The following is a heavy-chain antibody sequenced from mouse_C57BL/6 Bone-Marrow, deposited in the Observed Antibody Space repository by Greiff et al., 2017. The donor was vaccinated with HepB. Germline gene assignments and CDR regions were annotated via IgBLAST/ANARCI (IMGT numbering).Heavy chain of an antibody. CDR2: IYPGDGDT. CDR3: ARSEGYSHYYAMDY. Sequence: VKLQESGPELVKPGASVKISCKASGYSFSSSWMNWVKQRPGKGLEWIGRIYPGDGDTNYNGKFKGKATLTADKSSSTAYMQLSSLTSEDSAVYFCARSEGYSHYYAMDYWGQGTSVTVSS. V-gene: IGHV1-82*01. CDR1: GYSFSSSW. D-gene: IGHD2-3*01. J-gene: IGHJ4*01.